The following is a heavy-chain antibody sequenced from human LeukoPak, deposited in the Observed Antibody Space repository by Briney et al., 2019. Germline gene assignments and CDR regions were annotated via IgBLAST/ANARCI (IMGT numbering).Heavy chain of an antibody. CDR1: GFTFSSYS. D-gene: IGHD6-19*01. V-gene: IGHV3-21*01. Sequence: GGSLRLSCAASGFTFSSYSMNSVRQAPGKGLEWVSSISSSSSYIYYADSVKGRFTISRDNAKNSLYLQMNSLRAEDTAVYYCAREKAYSSGWYHPWGQGTLVTVSS. CDR3: AREKAYSSGWYHP. J-gene: IGHJ5*02. CDR2: ISSSSSYI.